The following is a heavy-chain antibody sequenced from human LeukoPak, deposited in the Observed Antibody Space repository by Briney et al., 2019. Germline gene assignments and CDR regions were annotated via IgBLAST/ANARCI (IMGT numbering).Heavy chain of an antibody. CDR1: GFTLSTYD. Sequence: GGSLRLSCAASGFTLSTYDMHWVRQPTGKGLEWVSAIAIAGDTYYAGSVKGRFTISRENAKNSLYLQMNSLRAGDSAVYYCARGNILTGYEYWGQGILVTVSS. J-gene: IGHJ4*02. V-gene: IGHV3-13*01. D-gene: IGHD3-9*01. CDR3: ARGNILTGYEY. CDR2: IAIAGDT.